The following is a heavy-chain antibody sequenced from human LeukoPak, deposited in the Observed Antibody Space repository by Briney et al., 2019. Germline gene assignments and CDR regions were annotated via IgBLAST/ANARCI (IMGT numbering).Heavy chain of an antibody. CDR2: IYYSGST. V-gene: IGHV4-61*01. CDR1: GGSISSGSYY. Sequence: SETLSLTCTASGGSISSGSYYWSWIRQPPGKGLEWIGYIYYSGSTNYNPSLKSRVTISVDTSKNQFSLKLSSVTAADTAVYYCAREYCGGDCYHDAFDIWGQGTMVTVSS. D-gene: IGHD2-21*02. J-gene: IGHJ3*02. CDR3: AREYCGGDCYHDAFDI.